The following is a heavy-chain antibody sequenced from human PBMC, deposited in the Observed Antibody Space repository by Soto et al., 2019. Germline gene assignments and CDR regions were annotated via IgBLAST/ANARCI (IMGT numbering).Heavy chain of an antibody. CDR1: GFTFSSYA. D-gene: IGHD2-8*01. J-gene: IGHJ4*02. V-gene: IGHV3-23*01. Sequence: GGSLRLSCAASGFTFSSYAMSWVRQAPGKGLEWVSDISGSGGSTYYADSVKGRFTISRDNSKNTLSLQMNSLRVEDTAVYYCAASRYCTKGVCHLFEYWGQGTLVTVSS. CDR3: AASRYCTKGVCHLFEY. CDR2: ISGSGGST.